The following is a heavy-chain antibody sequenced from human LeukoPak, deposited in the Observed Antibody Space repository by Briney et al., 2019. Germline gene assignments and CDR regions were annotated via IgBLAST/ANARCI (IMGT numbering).Heavy chain of an antibody. D-gene: IGHD3-10*01. Sequence: ASVKVSCKASGYTFTGYYMHWVRQAPGQGLEWMGWINPNSGGTNYAQKFQGRVTMTRDTSISTAYMELSRLRSDDTAVYYCAREGELLLWFGELLHHPFDYWGQGTLVTVSS. V-gene: IGHV1-2*02. CDR1: GYTFTGYY. J-gene: IGHJ4*02. CDR2: INPNSGGT. CDR3: AREGELLLWFGELLHHPFDY.